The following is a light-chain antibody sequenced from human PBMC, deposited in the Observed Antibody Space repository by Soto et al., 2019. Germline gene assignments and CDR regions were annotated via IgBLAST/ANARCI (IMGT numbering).Light chain of an antibody. CDR2: GNS. Sequence: QSVLTQPPSVSGAPGQRVTISCTGSSSNIGAGYDVHWYQQLPGTAPKLLIYGNSNRPSGVPDRFSGSKSGTSASLAITGLQEEDEADYYCQSYDSSLSAPVFGTGTKLTVL. CDR1: SSNIGAGYD. CDR3: QSYDSSLSAPV. J-gene: IGLJ1*01. V-gene: IGLV1-40*01.